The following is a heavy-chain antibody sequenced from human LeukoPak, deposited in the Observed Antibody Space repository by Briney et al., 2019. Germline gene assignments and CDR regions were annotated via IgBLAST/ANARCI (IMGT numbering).Heavy chain of an antibody. V-gene: IGHV4-59*12. CDR2: IFYSGST. J-gene: IGHJ3*02. D-gene: IGHD3-22*01. Sequence: GSLRLSCAASGFTLKNYAMSWVRQPPGKALEWIGNIFYSGSTYYSPSLKSRVTISLDTSRNQFSLKLNSVTAADTAVYYCAKSNGYGLIDIWGQGTMVTVSS. CDR3: AKSNGYGLIDI. CDR1: GFTLKNYA.